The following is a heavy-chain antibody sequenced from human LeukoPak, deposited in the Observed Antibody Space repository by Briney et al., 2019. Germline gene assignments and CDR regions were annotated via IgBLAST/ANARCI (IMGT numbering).Heavy chain of an antibody. CDR3: ARDSLAVAGTDY. V-gene: IGHV4-39*07. J-gene: IGHJ4*02. D-gene: IGHD6-19*01. Sequence: SETLSLTCTVSGGSISSSSYYWGWIRQPPGKGLEWIGSIYYSGSTNYNPSLKSRVTMSVDTSKNQFSLKLSSVTAADTAVYYCARDSLAVAGTDYWGQGTLVTVSS. CDR2: IYYSGST. CDR1: GGSISSSSYY.